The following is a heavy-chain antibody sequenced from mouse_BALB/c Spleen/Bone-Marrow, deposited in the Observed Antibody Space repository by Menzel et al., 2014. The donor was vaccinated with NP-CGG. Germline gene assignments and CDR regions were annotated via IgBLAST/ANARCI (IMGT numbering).Heavy chain of an antibody. CDR3: ARSDYRYDPYAMDY. Sequence: EVKLVESGPELEKPGASVKISCKASGYSFTGYNMNWVKQSNGKSLEWIGNIDPTYGGTNYNQKFKGKATLTVDKSSSTAYMQLKSLTSEDSAVYYCARSDYRYDPYAMDYWGQGTSVTVSS. V-gene: IGHV1-39*01. CDR1: GYSFTGYN. J-gene: IGHJ4*01. D-gene: IGHD2-14*01. CDR2: IDPTYGGT.